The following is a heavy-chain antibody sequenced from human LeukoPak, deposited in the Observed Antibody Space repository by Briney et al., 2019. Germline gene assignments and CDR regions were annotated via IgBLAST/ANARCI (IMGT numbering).Heavy chain of an antibody. CDR1: GGSISSDSYY. CDR2: IYYSGST. D-gene: IGHD1-26*01. Sequence: SETLSLTCSVSGGSISSDSYYWGWIRQPPGKGLEWIGSIYYSGSTYYNPSLRSRVIISVDTSKNQFSLNLSSVTAPDTAVYFCARQRVGASIDYWGQGTLVTVSS. V-gene: IGHV4-39*01. CDR3: ARQRVGASIDY. J-gene: IGHJ4*02.